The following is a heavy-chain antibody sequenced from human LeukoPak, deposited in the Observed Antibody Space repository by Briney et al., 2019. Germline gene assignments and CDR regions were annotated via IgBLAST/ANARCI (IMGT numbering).Heavy chain of an antibody. J-gene: IGHJ3*01. Sequence: SQTLSLTCAISGDSVSSNSAAWNWIRQSPSRGLEWPGRTYIRSKWYNDYAVSVKSRIIINADTSKNLFSLQLNSVTPEDTAVYFCARNGIGTTYDAFGVWGQGTMVTVSS. CDR2: TYIRSKWYN. D-gene: IGHD1-1*01. CDR3: ARNGIGTTYDAFGV. CDR1: GDSVSSNSAA. V-gene: IGHV6-1*01.